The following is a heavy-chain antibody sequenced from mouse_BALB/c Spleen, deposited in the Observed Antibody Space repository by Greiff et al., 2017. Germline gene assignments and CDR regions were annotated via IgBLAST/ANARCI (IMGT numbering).Heavy chain of an antibody. CDR2: IWGGGST. Sequence: QVQLKQSGPGLVAPSQSLSITCTVSGSSLSRYIVHWVRQPPGKGLEWLGMIWGGGSTDYNAALKSRLSISKDNSKSQVFLKMNSLQTDNTAMYYCAREIALYYYGSSIYFDYWGQGTTLTVSS. V-gene: IGHV2-6-4*01. CDR3: AREIALYYYGSSIYFDY. D-gene: IGHD1-1*01. CDR1: GSSLSRYI. J-gene: IGHJ2*01.